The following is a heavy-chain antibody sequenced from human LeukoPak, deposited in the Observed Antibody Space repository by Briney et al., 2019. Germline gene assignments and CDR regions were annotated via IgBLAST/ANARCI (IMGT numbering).Heavy chain of an antibody. Sequence: PSETLSLTCTVSGGSISSGGYYWSWIRQHPGKGLEWIGYIYYSGSTYYNPSLKSRVTISVDTSKNQFSLKLSSVTAADTAVYYCANYGSGSYRFDPWGQGTLVTVSS. CDR2: IYYSGST. D-gene: IGHD3-10*01. CDR1: GGSISSGGYY. J-gene: IGHJ5*02. CDR3: ANYGSGSYRFDP. V-gene: IGHV4-31*03.